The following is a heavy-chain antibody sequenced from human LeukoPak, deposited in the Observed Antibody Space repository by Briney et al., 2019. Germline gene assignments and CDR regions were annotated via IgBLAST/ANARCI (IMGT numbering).Heavy chain of an antibody. CDR1: GFTFTTYG. D-gene: IGHD6-13*01. CDR2: ISYDGTYK. CDR3: AKVKQLVSFPFDY. J-gene: IGHJ4*02. Sequence: GGSLRLSCAASGFTFTTYGMHWVRQAPGKGLEWVAIISYDGTYKYYVDSVKGRFTISRDNSKNTLYLQMNSLRAEDTAVYYCAKVKQLVSFPFDYWGQGTLVTVSS. V-gene: IGHV3-30*18.